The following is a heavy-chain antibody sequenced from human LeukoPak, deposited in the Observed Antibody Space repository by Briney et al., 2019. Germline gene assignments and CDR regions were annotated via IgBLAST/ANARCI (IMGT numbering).Heavy chain of an antibody. CDR1: GYTFTGYY. Sequence: GASVKVSCKASGYTFTGYYMHWVRQAPGQGLEWMGWINPNSGGTNYAQKFQGRVTMTRDTSISTAYMELSRLRSDDTAGYYCASQEPTDGSGYDVDYWGQGTLVTVSS. D-gene: IGHD5-12*01. CDR2: INPNSGGT. J-gene: IGHJ4*02. V-gene: IGHV1-2*02. CDR3: ASQEPTDGSGYDVDY.